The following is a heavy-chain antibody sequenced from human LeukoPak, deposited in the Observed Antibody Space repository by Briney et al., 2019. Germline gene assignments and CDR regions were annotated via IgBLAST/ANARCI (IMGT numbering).Heavy chain of an antibody. Sequence: GGSLRLSCAASGFTVSSNYMSWVRQAPGKGLEWVSVIYSGGSTYYADSVEGRFTISRDNSKNTLYLQMNSLRAEDTAVYYCARAAIAAAGRISWGQGTLVTVSS. J-gene: IGHJ5*02. V-gene: IGHV3-66*01. CDR1: GFTVSSNY. CDR3: ARAAIAAAGRIS. D-gene: IGHD6-13*01. CDR2: IYSGGST.